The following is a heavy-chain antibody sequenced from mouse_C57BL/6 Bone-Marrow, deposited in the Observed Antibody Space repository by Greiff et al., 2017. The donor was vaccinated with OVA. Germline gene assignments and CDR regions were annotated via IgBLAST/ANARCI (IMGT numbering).Heavy chain of an antibody. V-gene: IGHV14-4*01. CDR3: TVYSNNYFYY. CDR1: GFNIKDDY. CDR2: IDPENGAP. D-gene: IGHD2-5*01. Sequence: VQLQQSGAELVRPGASVKLSCTASGFNIKDDYMHWVKQRPEQGLEWIGWIDPENGAPAYASKFQGKATITADTSSNTAYLQLSSLTSEDTAVYYCTVYSNNYFYYWGQGTTLTFSS. J-gene: IGHJ2*01.